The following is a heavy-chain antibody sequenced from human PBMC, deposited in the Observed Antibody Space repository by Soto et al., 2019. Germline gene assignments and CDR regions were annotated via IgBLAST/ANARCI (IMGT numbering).Heavy chain of an antibody. D-gene: IGHD2-2*03. J-gene: IGHJ6*02. CDR1: GFTFSSYG. V-gene: IGHV3-33*01. CDR3: ARDGYCSSTSCYPSDYYYGMDV. CDR2: IWYDGSNK. Sequence: SLRLSCAASGFTFSSYGMHWVRQAPGKGLEWVAVIWYDGSNKYYADSVKGRFTISRDNSKNTLYLQMNSLRAEDTAVYYCARDGYCSSTSCYPSDYYYGMDVWGQGTTVTVSS.